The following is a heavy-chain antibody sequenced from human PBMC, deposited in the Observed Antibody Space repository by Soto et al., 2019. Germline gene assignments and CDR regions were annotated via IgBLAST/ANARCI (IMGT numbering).Heavy chain of an antibody. Sequence: QITLKESGPMLVKPTQTLTLTCTFSGFSLSTTGLGVAWIRQPPGKALVWLALIYWNDEKHYHPSLRSRLTVTKDTSKNQVLLTVTNMDPVDTATYYCAHSPASGSFLDSWGQGTLVTVSS. D-gene: IGHD3-10*01. J-gene: IGHJ4*02. CDR2: IYWNDEK. CDR3: AHSPASGSFLDS. V-gene: IGHV2-5*01. CDR1: GFSLSTTGLG.